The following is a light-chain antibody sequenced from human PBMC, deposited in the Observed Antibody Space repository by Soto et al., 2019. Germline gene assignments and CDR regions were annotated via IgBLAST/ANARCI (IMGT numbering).Light chain of an antibody. CDR2: GSS. CDR1: QSVSNNY. Sequence: EVVLTQSPGTLSLSPGESATLSCRASQSVSNNYFAWYQQKPGQAPRLLIFGSSDRATGIPDRFSGSGSGTDFTLTISSLEPEDVPVYYGHQYGSSPPYTFGQGTKLEIK. J-gene: IGKJ2*01. CDR3: HQYGSSPPYT. V-gene: IGKV3-20*01.